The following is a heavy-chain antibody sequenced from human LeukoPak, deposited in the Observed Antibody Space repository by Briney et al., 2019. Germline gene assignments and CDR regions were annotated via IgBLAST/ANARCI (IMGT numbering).Heavy chain of an antibody. CDR2: IYYTGST. V-gene: IGHV4-59*08. D-gene: IGHD5-12*01. CDR3: ASHGSSGHDPLT. CDR1: GGSISSYY. Sequence: SETLSLTCTVSGGSISSYYWSWIRRPPGKGLEWIGYIYYTGSTSYNPSLKSRVTISLDTSKSQFPLRLTSVTAADTAVYYCASHGSSGHDPLTWGQGTLVTVSS. J-gene: IGHJ4*02.